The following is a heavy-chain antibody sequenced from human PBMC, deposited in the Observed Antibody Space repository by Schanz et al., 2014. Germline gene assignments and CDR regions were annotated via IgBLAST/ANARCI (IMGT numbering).Heavy chain of an antibody. CDR3: ARGVRRGDGKNGYYNWFDP. Sequence: QLQLQESGSGLVKPSQTLSLTCGVSGGSISSGGSSWNWIRLPPGKGLEWIGYIYDSETSNSNPYLKSRVTISLDTSKNQFSLKLTSVTAADTAVYYCARGVRRGDGKNGYYNWFDPWGQGTLVTVSS. J-gene: IGHJ5*02. CDR1: GGSISSGGSS. D-gene: IGHD3-22*01. CDR2: IYDSETS. V-gene: IGHV4-30-2*01.